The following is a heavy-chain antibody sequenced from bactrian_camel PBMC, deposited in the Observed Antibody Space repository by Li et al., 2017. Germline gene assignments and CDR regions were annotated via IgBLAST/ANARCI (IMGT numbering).Heavy chain of an antibody. V-gene: IGHV3S53*01. J-gene: IGHJ4*01. Sequence: HVQLVESGGGSVQAGTSLTLTCSGYFDIACMRWFRRAPGEENDSVALIRADGTTAYADSVKGRFTVSKDSAANILYLQMDDLKPEDSAIYTCAAPAGASPPPYHCSSPPKYWGQGTQVTVS. CDR2: IRADGTT. D-gene: IGHD7*01. CDR1: GYFDIAC. CDR3: AAPAGASPPPYHCSSPPKY.